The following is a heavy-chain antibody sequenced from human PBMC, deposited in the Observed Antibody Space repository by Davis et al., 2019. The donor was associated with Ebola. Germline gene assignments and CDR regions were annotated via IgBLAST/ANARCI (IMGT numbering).Heavy chain of an antibody. D-gene: IGHD2-2*02. CDR1: GYTFTSYY. J-gene: IGHJ3*02. CDR3: AKDIRALRAFDI. Sequence: ASVKVSCKASGYTFTSYYMHWVRQAPGQGLEWMGIINPSGGSTSYAQKFQGRVTMTRDTSTSTVYMELSSLRAEDTALYYCAKDIRALRAFDIWGQGTMVTVSS. V-gene: IGHV1-46*01. CDR2: INPSGGST.